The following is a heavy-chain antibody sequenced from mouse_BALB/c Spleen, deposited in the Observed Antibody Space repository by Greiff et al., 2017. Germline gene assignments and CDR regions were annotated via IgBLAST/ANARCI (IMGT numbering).Heavy chain of an antibody. J-gene: IGHJ4*01. CDR1: GYTFTDYN. V-gene: IGHV1-18*01. CDR2: INPNNGGT. D-gene: IGHD2-2*01. Sequence: VQLQQSGPELVKPGASVKIPCKASGYTFTDYNIDWVKQSHGKSLEWIGDINPNNGGTIYNQKFKGKATLTVDKSSSTAYMELRSLTSEDTAVYYCARWLRGPYAMDYWGQGTSVTVSS. CDR3: ARWLRGPYAMDY.